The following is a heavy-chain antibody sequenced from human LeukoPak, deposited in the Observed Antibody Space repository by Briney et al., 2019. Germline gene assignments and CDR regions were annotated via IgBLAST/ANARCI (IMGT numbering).Heavy chain of an antibody. CDR2: ISAYNGNT. CDR1: GYTFTSYG. J-gene: IGHJ5*02. D-gene: IGHD3-3*01. V-gene: IGHV1-18*01. Sequence: ASVKVSCKASGYTFTSYGISWVRQAPGQGLEWMGWISAYNGNTNYAQKLQGRVTMTTDTSTSTAYMELRSLRSDDTAVYYCARVRFLEWYNNWFDPWGQGTLVTVSS. CDR3: ARVRFLEWYNNWFDP.